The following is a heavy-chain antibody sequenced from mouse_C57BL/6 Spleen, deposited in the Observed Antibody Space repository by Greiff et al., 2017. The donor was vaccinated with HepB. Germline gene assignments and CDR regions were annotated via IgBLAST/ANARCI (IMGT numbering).Heavy chain of an antibody. Sequence: VKLMESGAELARPGASVKLSCKASGYTFTSYGISWVKQRTGQGLEWIGEIYPRSGNTYYNEKFKGKATLTADKSSSTAYMELRSLTSEDSAVYFCARKEGYDYDDYAMDYWGQVTSVTVSS. D-gene: IGHD2-4*01. J-gene: IGHJ4*01. CDR1: GYTFTSYG. V-gene: IGHV1-81*01. CDR3: ARKEGYDYDDYAMDY. CDR2: IYPRSGNT.